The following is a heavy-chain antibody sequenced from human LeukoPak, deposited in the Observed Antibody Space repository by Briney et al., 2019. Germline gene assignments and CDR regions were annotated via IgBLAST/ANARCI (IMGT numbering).Heavy chain of an antibody. D-gene: IGHD5-24*01. Sequence: SETLSLTCTVSGYSISSGYYWGWIRQPPGKGLEWIGSIYHSGSTYYNPSLKSRVTISVDTSKNQFSLKLSSVTAADTAVYYCARDPRNYLFDYWGQGTLVTVSS. CDR2: IYHSGST. V-gene: IGHV4-38-2*02. J-gene: IGHJ4*02. CDR3: ARDPRNYLFDY. CDR1: GYSISSGYY.